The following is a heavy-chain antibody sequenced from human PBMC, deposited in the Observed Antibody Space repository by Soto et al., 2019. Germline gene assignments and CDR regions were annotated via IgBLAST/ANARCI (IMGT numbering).Heavy chain of an antibody. CDR3: AKDPVVTSNENDAFDI. D-gene: IGHD4-17*01. CDR2: ISGSGGST. V-gene: IGHV3-23*01. J-gene: IGHJ3*02. CDR1: GFTFSSYA. Sequence: GGSLRLSCAASGFTFSSYAMSWVRQAPGKGLEWVSAISGSGGSTYYADSVKGRFTISRDNSKNTLYLQMNSLRAEDTAVYYCAKDPVVTSNENDAFDIWGQGTMVTVSS.